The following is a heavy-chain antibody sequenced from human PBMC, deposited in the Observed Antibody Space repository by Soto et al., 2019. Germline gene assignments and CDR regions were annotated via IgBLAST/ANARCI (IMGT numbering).Heavy chain of an antibody. Sequence: GGSLKLSCAASGFTFSSYAMSWLRQAPGKGLEWVSAISGSGGSTYYADSVKGRFTISRDNSKNTLYLQMNSLRAEDTAVYYCAKVGPGLKGFDYWGQGTLVTVSS. CDR2: ISGSGGST. V-gene: IGHV3-23*01. J-gene: IGHJ4*02. CDR1: GFTFSSYA. CDR3: AKVGPGLKGFDY.